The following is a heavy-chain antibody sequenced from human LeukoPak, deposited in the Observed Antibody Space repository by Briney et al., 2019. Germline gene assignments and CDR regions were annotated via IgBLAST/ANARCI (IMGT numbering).Heavy chain of an antibody. J-gene: IGHJ4*02. D-gene: IGHD5-12*01. CDR1: GFTFSRYW. CDR2: IKQDGSEQ. Sequence: GESLKISCAASGFTFSRYWMAWVRQAPGKGLEWVANIKQDGSEQYHVESVRGRFTMSRDNAKNSMFLQMDSLRAEDTAVYYCARVSRNGYCGEHWGQGTLVTVSS. V-gene: IGHV3-7*01. CDR3: ARVSRNGYCGEH.